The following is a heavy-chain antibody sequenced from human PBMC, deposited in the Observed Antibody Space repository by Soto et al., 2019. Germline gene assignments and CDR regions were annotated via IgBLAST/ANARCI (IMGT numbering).Heavy chain of an antibody. V-gene: IGHV1-69*01. J-gene: IGHJ6*02. CDR2: IIPISDTT. Sequence: QVQLVQSGAEVKKPGSSVKVSCKASGGTFSSYAISWVRQAPGQGLEWMGGIIPISDTTNYAQKFQGRVTRTADASTSTAYMELSSLRSEDTAVYYCARSQGSSTSLEIYYYYYYGMDVWGQGTTVIVSS. CDR1: GGTFSSYA. CDR3: ARSQGSSTSLEIYYYYYYGMDV. D-gene: IGHD2-2*01.